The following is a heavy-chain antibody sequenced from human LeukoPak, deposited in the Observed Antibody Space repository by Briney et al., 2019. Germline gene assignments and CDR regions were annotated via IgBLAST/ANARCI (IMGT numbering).Heavy chain of an antibody. CDR1: GVTLSSYG. J-gene: IGHJ4*02. V-gene: IGHV3-30*18. Sequence: GGSLRLSCAASGVTLSSYGVHWVRQAPGKGLEWVAVISYDGSNKDYADSVKGRFTISRDNSKNTLYLQMNSLRAEDTAVYYCAKDRDSSSSGDASISYYFDYWGQGTLVTVSS. D-gene: IGHD6-6*01. CDR3: AKDRDSSSSGDASISYYFDY. CDR2: ISYDGSNK.